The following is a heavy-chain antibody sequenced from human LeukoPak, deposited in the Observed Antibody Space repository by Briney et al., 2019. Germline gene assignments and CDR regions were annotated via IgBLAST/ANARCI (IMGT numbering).Heavy chain of an antibody. CDR1: GFTFSSYA. V-gene: IGHV3-21*01. J-gene: IGHJ3*02. CDR2: ISSSSSYV. CDR3: ARGGSYGDGAFDI. D-gene: IGHD4-17*01. Sequence: GGSLRLSCAASGFTFSSYAMSWVRQAPGKGLEWVSSISSSSSYVYYADSVKGRFTISRDNAKNSLYLQMNSLRAEDTAVYYCARGGSYGDGAFDIWGQGTMVTVSS.